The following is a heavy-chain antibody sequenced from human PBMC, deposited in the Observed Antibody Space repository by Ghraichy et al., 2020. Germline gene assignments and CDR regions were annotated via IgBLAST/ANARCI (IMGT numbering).Heavy chain of an antibody. CDR2: IYSGGST. CDR1: GFTVSSNY. V-gene: IGHV3-53*01. Sequence: GGSLRLSCAASGFTVSSNYRSWVRQAPGKGLEWVAVIYSGGSTYYADSVKGRFTISRDNSKNTLYLQMNSLRAEDTAVYYCARDSVGYSSSWYVGAYYYYGMDVWGQGTKVTVSS. J-gene: IGHJ6*02. CDR3: ARDSVGYSSSWYVGAYYYYGMDV. D-gene: IGHD6-13*01.